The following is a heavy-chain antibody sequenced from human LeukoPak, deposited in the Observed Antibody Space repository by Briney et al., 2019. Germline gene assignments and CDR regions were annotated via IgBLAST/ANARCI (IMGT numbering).Heavy chain of an antibody. CDR2: ISWNSGSI. V-gene: IGHV3-9*01. CDR3: AKASLGIRDFDY. Sequence: GRSLRLSCAASGFTFDDYAMHWVRQAPGKGLEWVSGISWNSGSIGYADSVKGRFTISRDNAKNSLYLQMNSLRAEDTALYYCAKASLGIRDFDYWGQGTLVTVSS. D-gene: IGHD6-6*01. CDR1: GFTFDDYA. J-gene: IGHJ4*02.